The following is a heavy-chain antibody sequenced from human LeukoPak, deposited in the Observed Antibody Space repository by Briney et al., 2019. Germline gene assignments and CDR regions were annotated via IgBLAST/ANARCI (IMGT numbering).Heavy chain of an antibody. CDR1: GGSISSGSYY. J-gene: IGHJ6*03. CDR3: ASKRYCSGGSCYSHYYYYYMDV. Sequence: SQTLSLTCTVSGGSISSGSYYWSWIRQPAGKGLEWIGRIYTSGSTNYNPSLKSRVTISVDTSKNQFSLKLSSVTAADTAVYYCASKRYCSGGSCYSHYYYYYMDVWGKGTTVTVSS. V-gene: IGHV4-61*02. CDR2: IYTSGST. D-gene: IGHD2-15*01.